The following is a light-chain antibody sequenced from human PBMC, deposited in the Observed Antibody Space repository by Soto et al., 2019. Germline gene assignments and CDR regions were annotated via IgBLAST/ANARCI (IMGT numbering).Light chain of an antibody. J-gene: IGLJ1*01. CDR3: ASYAGTRLFV. V-gene: IGLV2-8*01. Sequence: QSVLTQPPSASGSPGQSLTTSCTGTSSDVGFYNFVSWYQQRPGQAPKLVIYEVTKRPSGVPDRFSGSKSGSTASLTVSGLQADDEADYYCASYAGTRLFVFGSGTK. CDR1: SSDVGFYNF. CDR2: EVT.